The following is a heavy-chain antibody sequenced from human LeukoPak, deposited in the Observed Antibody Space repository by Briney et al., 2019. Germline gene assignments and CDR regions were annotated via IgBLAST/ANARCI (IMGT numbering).Heavy chain of an antibody. J-gene: IGHJ4*02. V-gene: IGHV3-23*01. CDR1: GFTFSSYA. CDR3: AKEPLRYFDWLLPYFDY. CDR2: ISGSGGST. Sequence: PGGSLRLSCAASGFTFSSYAMSWVRQAPGKGLEWVSAISGSGGSTYYADSVKGRFTISRDNSKNTLYLQMHSLRAEDTAVYYCAKEPLRYFDWLLPYFDYWGQGTLVTVSS. D-gene: IGHD3-9*01.